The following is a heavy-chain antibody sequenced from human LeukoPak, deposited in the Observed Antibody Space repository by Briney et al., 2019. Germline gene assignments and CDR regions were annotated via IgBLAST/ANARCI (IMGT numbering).Heavy chain of an antibody. CDR1: GGSVSSGSYY. J-gene: IGHJ4*02. CDR2: IYYSGST. V-gene: IGHV4-61*01. CDR3: ARDLKSYFDY. D-gene: IGHD3-9*01. Sequence: SETLSLTCTVSGGSVSSGSYYWNWIRQPPGKGLEWIGYIYYSGSTYYNPSLKSRVTISVDTSKNQFSLKLSSVTAADTAVYYCARDLKSYFDYWGQGTLVTVSS.